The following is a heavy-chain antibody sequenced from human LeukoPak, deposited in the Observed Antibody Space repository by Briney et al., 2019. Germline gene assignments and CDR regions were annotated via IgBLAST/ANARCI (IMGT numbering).Heavy chain of an antibody. Sequence: PGGSLRHSSAESGFTLSSYGMHWVRQAPGKGLEWVAFIRLDGSNKYYADSVKGRFTISSDNSKNTLYLQMNSLRAEDTAVYYCAKDLGFIYDDYWGQGEPWSVSS. D-gene: IGHD2/OR15-2a*01. J-gene: IGHJ4*02. V-gene: IGHV3-30*02. CDR2: IRLDGSNK. CDR3: AKDLGFIYDDY. CDR1: GFTLSSYG.